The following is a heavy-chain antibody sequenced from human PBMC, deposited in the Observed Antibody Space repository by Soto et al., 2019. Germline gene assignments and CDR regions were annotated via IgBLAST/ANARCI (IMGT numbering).Heavy chain of an antibody. CDR1: GGTFSSYA. CDR2: IIPIFGTA. CDR3: ARDSTYYYDSSGYYRYWYFDL. D-gene: IGHD3-22*01. V-gene: IGHV1-69*01. Sequence: QVQLVQSGAEVKKPGSSVKVSCKASGGTFSSYAISWVRQAPGQGLEWMGGIIPIFGTANYAQKFQGRVTSTADESTSTAYMELSSLRSKDTAVYYCARDSTYYYDSSGYYRYWYFDLWGRGTLVTVSS. J-gene: IGHJ2*01.